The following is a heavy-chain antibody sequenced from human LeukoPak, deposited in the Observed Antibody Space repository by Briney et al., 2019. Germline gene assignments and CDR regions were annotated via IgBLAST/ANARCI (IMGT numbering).Heavy chain of an antibody. J-gene: IGHJ4*02. CDR2: IYYTGST. CDR1: GGSISPYY. Sequence: SETLSLTCTVSGGSISPYYWSWIRQPSGKGLEWIGYIYYTGSTNYSPSLKSRVTISVDTSKNQFSLKLSSVTAADTAVYYCARVSDWNDFDYWGQGTLVTVSS. D-gene: IGHD1-1*01. CDR3: ARVSDWNDFDY. V-gene: IGHV4-59*01.